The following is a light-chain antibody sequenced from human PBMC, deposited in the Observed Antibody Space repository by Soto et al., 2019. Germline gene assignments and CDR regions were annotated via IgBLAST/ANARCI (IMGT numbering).Light chain of an antibody. Sequence: EIVMTQSPATLSVSPGDQATLSCRASQSISTELAWYQQKPGQPPRLLIYSASTRATGVPARFTGSGSGSEFTLTISGLQSEDFAVYYCQQGHNWPLTFGQGTRLEI. V-gene: IGKV3-15*01. J-gene: IGKJ2*01. CDR1: QSISTE. CDR3: QQGHNWPLT. CDR2: SAS.